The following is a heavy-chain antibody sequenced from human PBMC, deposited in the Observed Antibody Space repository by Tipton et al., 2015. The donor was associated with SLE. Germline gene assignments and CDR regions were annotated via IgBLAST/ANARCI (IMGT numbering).Heavy chain of an antibody. CDR1: GFTLSSYV. J-gene: IGHJ4*02. CDR2: ISGSGGST. Sequence: SLRLSCAASGFTLSSYVMRWVRQAPGKGLEWVSAISGSGGSTYYADSVKGRFTISRDNSKNTLYLQMNSLRAEDTAVYYCAKQGSSPYYFDYWGQGTLVTVSS. V-gene: IGHV3-23*01. D-gene: IGHD6-13*01. CDR3: AKQGSSPYYFDY.